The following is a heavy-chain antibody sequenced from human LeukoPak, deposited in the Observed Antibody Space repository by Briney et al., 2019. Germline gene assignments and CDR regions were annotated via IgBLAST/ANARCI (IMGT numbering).Heavy chain of an antibody. V-gene: IGHV4-59*08. J-gene: IGHJ4*02. D-gene: IGHD1-26*01. Sequence: PPETLSLTCTVSGGSISRYYWSWIRQPPGKGLEWIGYIYSTGSTNSNPSLKSRVTISVDTSKNHFSLKLTSVTAADTAVYYCARHESAVGALFYWGQGALVTASS. CDR1: GGSISRYY. CDR3: ARHESAVGALFY. CDR2: IYSTGST.